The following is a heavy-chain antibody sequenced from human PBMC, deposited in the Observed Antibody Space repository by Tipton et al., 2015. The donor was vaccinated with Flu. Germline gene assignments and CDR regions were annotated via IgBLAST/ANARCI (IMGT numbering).Heavy chain of an antibody. J-gene: IGHJ6*02. CDR2: IFSSGDS. V-gene: IGHV4-59*02. CDR1: GASVGKDY. CDR3: VRIFATGHANRRFVPHHYFGMGV. D-gene: IGHD3-3*01. Sequence: TLSLTCSVSGASVGKDYWTWIRQPPGKGLEWIGFIFSSGDSNYNPSLSSRVMMSMDRATNRLSLKLTSVTAADTAVYYCVRIFATGHANRRFVPHHYFGMGVWGQGTSVTVSS.